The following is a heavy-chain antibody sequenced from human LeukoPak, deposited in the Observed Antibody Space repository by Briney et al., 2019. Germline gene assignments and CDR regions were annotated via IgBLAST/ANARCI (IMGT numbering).Heavy chain of an antibody. Sequence: PGGSLRLSCAASGFTFSNFWVHWVRQAPGKGLVWVSRISTDGSSTAYADSVKGRFTISRDNAKNTLDLQMNSLRAEDTAVYYCARGSGNQYFQQWGEGTLVTVSS. CDR3: ARGSGNQYFQQ. CDR1: GFTFSNFW. D-gene: IGHD4-23*01. J-gene: IGHJ1*01. V-gene: IGHV3-74*01. CDR2: ISTDGSST.